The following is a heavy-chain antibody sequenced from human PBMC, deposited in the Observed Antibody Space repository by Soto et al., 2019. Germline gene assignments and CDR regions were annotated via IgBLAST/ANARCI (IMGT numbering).Heavy chain of an antibody. V-gene: IGHV3-73*01. CDR1: GFTFSGSA. J-gene: IGHJ4*02. D-gene: IGHD4-17*01. CDR2: IRSKANSYAT. CDR3: TRRATVTTFDS. Sequence: GGXLRLSCAASGFTFSGSAMHWVRQASGKGLEWVGRIRSKANSYATAYAASVKGRFTISRDDSKNTAYLQMNSLKTEDTAVYYCTRRATVTTFDSWGQGTLATVSS.